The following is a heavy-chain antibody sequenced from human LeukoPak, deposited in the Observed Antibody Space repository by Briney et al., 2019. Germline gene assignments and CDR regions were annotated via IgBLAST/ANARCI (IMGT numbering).Heavy chain of an antibody. CDR1: GYTFTSYN. Sequence: GASVKVSCKASGYTFTSYNIQWLRQAPGRGLEWMEWIDPNNGNTTYGQKFQGRVTVTRDTSISTAYMELSRLTFDDTALYYCGMDVTGDGLVYIDYWGLGTLVTVSS. V-gene: IGHV1-2*02. CDR2: IDPNNGNT. CDR3: GMDVTGDGLVYIDY. D-gene: IGHD7-27*01. J-gene: IGHJ4*02.